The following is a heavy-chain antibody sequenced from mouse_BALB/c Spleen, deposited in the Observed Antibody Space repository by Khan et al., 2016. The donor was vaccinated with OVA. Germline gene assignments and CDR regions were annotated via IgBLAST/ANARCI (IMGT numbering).Heavy chain of an antibody. V-gene: IGHV1S81*02. D-gene: IGHD1-1*01. CDR1: GYTFTSYW. CDR2: TNPTNGRT. Sequence: QVQLKQSGAELVKAGASVKMSCKASGYTFTSYWMHWVKQRLGQGLEWFAETNPTNGRTYYNEKFKSKATLTVDKSSSTAYMLLSGPTFEDSAVYYCARIKKIVATYFDYWGQGTTITGSS. J-gene: IGHJ2*01. CDR3: ARIKKIVATYFDY.